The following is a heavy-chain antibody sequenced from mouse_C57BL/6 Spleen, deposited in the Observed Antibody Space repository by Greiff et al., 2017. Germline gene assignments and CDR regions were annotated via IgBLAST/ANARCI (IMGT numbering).Heavy chain of an antibody. Sequence: VQLKESGAELVKPGASVKISCKASGYAFSSYWMNWVKQRPGKGLEWIGQIYPGDGDTNYNGKFKGKATLTADKSSSTAYMQLSSLTSEDSAVYFCAREEVAWFAYWGQGTLVTVSA. CDR2: IYPGDGDT. V-gene: IGHV1-80*01. J-gene: IGHJ3*01. CDR3: AREEVAWFAY. CDR1: GYAFSSYW.